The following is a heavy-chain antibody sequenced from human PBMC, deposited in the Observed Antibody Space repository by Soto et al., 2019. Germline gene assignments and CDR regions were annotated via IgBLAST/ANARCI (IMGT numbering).Heavy chain of an antibody. J-gene: IGHJ4*02. V-gene: IGHV3-30*03. Sequence: GSLRLSCAASGFTFSNYAMHWVRQAPGKGLEWVAVISYDGSNKYHVDSVKGRFTISRDNSKNTMYLQMNSLRAEDTAVYYCALGDGYNTYFDYWGQGTLVTVSS. D-gene: IGHD5-12*01. CDR3: ALGDGYNTYFDY. CDR2: ISYDGSNK. CDR1: GFTFSNYA.